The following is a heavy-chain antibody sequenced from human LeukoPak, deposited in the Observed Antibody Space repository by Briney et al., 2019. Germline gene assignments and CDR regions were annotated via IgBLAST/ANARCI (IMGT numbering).Heavy chain of an antibody. CDR3: ARHYSSSWYPGVYYYYYGMDV. V-gene: IGHV4-59*08. CDR1: GGSISSYY. D-gene: IGHD6-13*01. CDR2: IYYSGST. J-gene: IGHJ6*02. Sequence: SETLSLTCTVSGGSISSYYWSWIRQPPGKGLEWIGYIYYSGSTNYNPSLKSRVTISVDTSKNQFSLKLSSVTAADTAVYYCARHYSSSWYPGVYYYYYGMDVWGQGTTVTVSS.